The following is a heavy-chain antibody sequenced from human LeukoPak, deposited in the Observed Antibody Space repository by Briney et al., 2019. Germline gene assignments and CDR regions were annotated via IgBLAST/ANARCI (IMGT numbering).Heavy chain of an antibody. D-gene: IGHD6-13*01. CDR3: ARVSSSWSGYYFDY. Sequence: ASVKVSCKASGYTFTSYDINWVRQATGQGLEWMGWMNPNSGNTGYAQKFQGRVPMTRNTSISTAYMELSSLRSEDTAVYYCARVSSSWSGYYFDYWGQGTLVTVSS. J-gene: IGHJ4*02. V-gene: IGHV1-8*01. CDR1: GYTFTSYD. CDR2: MNPNSGNT.